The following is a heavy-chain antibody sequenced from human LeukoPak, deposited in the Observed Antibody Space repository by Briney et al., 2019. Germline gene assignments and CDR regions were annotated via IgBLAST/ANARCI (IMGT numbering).Heavy chain of an antibody. CDR3: ARAYDSSGSSDY. Sequence: SVKVSCKASGGTFSSYAISWVRQAPGQGLEWMGGIIPIFGTANYAQKFQGRVTITADESTSTAYMELSRLRSEDTAVYYCARAYDSSGSSDYWGQGTLVTVSS. J-gene: IGHJ4*02. V-gene: IGHV1-69*13. D-gene: IGHD3-22*01. CDR1: GGTFSSYA. CDR2: IIPIFGTA.